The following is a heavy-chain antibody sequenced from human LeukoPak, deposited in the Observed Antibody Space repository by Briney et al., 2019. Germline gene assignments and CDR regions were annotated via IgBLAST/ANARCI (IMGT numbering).Heavy chain of an antibody. V-gene: IGHV3-49*03. CDR1: GFTFGDYA. Sequence: GGSLRLSCTASGFTFGDYAMSWFRQAPGKGLEWVGFIRSKAYGGTTEYAASVKGRFTISRDDSKSIAYLQMNSLKTEDTAVYYCARDCSSTSCYVFGYYYYYMDVWGKGTTVTVSS. CDR3: ARDCSSTSCYVFGYYYYYMDV. CDR2: IRSKAYGGTT. D-gene: IGHD2-2*01. J-gene: IGHJ6*03.